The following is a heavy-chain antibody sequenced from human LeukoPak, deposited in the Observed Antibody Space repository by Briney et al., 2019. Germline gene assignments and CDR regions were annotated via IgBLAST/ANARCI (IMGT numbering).Heavy chain of an antibody. V-gene: IGHV4-39*07. CDR2: IYYSGST. CDR1: GGSISSGSYY. D-gene: IGHD6-13*01. CDR3: ARDRQQLEGSGLGY. J-gene: IGHJ4*02. Sequence: KPSQTLSLTCAVSGGSISSGSYYWSWIRQPPGKGLEWIGSIYYSGSTYYNPSLKSRVTISVDTSKNQFSLKLSSVTAADTAVYYCARDRQQLEGSGLGYWGQGTLVTVSS.